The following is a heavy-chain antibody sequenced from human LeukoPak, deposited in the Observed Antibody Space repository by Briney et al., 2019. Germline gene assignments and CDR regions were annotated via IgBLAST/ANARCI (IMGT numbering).Heavy chain of an antibody. V-gene: IGHV1-2*02. Sequence: ASVKVSCKASEYTFSVYHIHWVRLAPGQGLEWMAWINPNSGDTNYAQKFQGRVTMTRDTSISTAYMELSRLRSDDTAVYYCARLAVAGTETVDYWGQGTLVTVSS. CDR1: EYTFSVYH. CDR2: INPNSGDT. J-gene: IGHJ4*02. CDR3: ARLAVAGTETVDY. D-gene: IGHD6-19*01.